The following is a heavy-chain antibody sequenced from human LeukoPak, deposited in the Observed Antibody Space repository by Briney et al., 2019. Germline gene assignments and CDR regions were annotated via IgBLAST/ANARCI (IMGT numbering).Heavy chain of an antibody. Sequence: PGRSLRLSCAASGFTFSSHAMNWVRQAPGKGLEWVSSISDNSNYIYYSDSVEGRFTTSRDNAKNSLYLQMNSLRAEDTAVYYCARYYDSSGYYDNFDYWGQGTLVTVSS. D-gene: IGHD3-22*01. CDR3: ARYYDSSGYYDNFDY. CDR1: GFTFSSHA. J-gene: IGHJ4*02. CDR2: ISDNSNYI. V-gene: IGHV3-21*01.